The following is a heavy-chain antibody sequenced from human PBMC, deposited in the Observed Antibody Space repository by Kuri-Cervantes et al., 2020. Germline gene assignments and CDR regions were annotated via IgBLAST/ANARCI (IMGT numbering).Heavy chain of an antibody. J-gene: IGHJ3*02. D-gene: IGHD3-22*01. CDR2: FYYSGST. Sequence: SCAVYGGSFSGYYWGWIRQSPGKGLKWIGNFYYSGSTYYNPSLKSRVTISVDTSKNQFSLKLSSVTAADTAVYYCARDDAYYDSSGYPHDAFDIWGQGTMVTVSS. V-gene: IGHV4-34*09. CDR3: ARDDAYYDSSGYPHDAFDI. CDR1: GGSFSGYY.